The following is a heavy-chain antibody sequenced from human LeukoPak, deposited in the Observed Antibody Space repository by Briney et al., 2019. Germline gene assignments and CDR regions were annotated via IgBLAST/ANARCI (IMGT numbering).Heavy chain of an antibody. Sequence: NPSETLSLTCTVSGGAISSYYWSWIRQPPAQGLEWIGYIYYSGSTNYNPSLKSRVTISVDTSKNQFSLKLSSVTAADTAVYYCARSLTSRITIFGGVSGNWFDPWGQGTLVTVSS. D-gene: IGHD3-3*01. CDR3: ARSLTSRITIFGGVSGNWFDP. J-gene: IGHJ5*02. CDR1: GGAISSYY. CDR2: IYYSGST. V-gene: IGHV4-59*01.